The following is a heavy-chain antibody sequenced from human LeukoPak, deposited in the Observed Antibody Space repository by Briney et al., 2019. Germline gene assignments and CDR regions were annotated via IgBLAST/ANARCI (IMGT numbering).Heavy chain of an antibody. J-gene: IGHJ4*02. V-gene: IGHV4-4*07. CDR2: IYSSGST. D-gene: IGHD2-2*01. CDR1: GDSISGYY. Sequence: SETLSLTCTVSGDSISGYYWSWIRQPAGKGLEWIGRIYSSGSTNYNPSLKNRVTMSVDTSKNQFSLKLSSVTAADTAVYYCARGALVVPAATFDYWGQGTLVTVSS. CDR3: ARGALVVPAATFDY.